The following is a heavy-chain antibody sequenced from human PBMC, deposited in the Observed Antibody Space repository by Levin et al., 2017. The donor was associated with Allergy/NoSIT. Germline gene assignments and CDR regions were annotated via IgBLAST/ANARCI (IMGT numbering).Heavy chain of an antibody. CDR2: IRNKEYGETT. D-gene: IGHD2-15*01. Sequence: GGSLRLSCTVSGFTFGDYAMSWVRQAPGKGLEWVGFIRNKEYGETTEYAASVKGRFTVSRDDSKSISYRQMNSLTTEDTAVYYCTRGDNGYSAEYFYSWGQGTLVTVSS. V-gene: IGHV3-49*04. J-gene: IGHJ1*01. CDR1: GFTFGDYA. CDR3: TRGDNGYSAEYFYS.